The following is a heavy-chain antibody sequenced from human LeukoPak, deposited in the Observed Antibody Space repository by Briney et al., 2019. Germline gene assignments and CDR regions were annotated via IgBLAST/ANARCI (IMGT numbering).Heavy chain of an antibody. CDR1: GGSISSYY. J-gene: IGHJ4*02. Sequence: SETLSLTCTVSGGSISSYYWSWIRQPPGKGLEWIGYIYYSGSTNYNPSLKSRVTISVDTSKNQFPLKLSSVTAADTAVYYCARRDGYNLDYWGQGTLVTVSS. CDR3: ARRDGYNLDY. CDR2: IYYSGST. D-gene: IGHD5-24*01. V-gene: IGHV4-59*01.